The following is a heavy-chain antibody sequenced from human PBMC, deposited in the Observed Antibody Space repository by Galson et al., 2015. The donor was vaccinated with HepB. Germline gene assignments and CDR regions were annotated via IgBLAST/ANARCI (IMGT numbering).Heavy chain of an antibody. CDR1: GFTFSSYG. Sequence: SLRLSCAASGFTFSSYGMDWVRQAPGKGLEWVAVIWYDGSNKYYADSVKGRFTISRDNSKNTLYLQMNSLRAEDTAVYYCARSEPAAIHWYFDLWGRGTLVTVSS. D-gene: IGHD2-2*02. J-gene: IGHJ2*01. CDR2: IWYDGSNK. CDR3: ARSEPAAIHWYFDL. V-gene: IGHV3-33*01.